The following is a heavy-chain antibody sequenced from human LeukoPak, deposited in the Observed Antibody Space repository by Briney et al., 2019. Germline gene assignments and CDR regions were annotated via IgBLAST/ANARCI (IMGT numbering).Heavy chain of an antibody. CDR2: IYYSGST. D-gene: IGHD1-20*01. CDR1: GGSISSYY. CDR3: ARGSAYNWNDVVDY. V-gene: IGHV4-39*07. Sequence: PSETLSLTCTVSGGSISSYYWGWIRQPPGKGLEWIGSIYYSGSTYYNPSLKSRVTISVDTSKNQFSLKLSSVTAADTAVYYCARGSAYNWNDVVDYWGQGTLVTVSS. J-gene: IGHJ4*02.